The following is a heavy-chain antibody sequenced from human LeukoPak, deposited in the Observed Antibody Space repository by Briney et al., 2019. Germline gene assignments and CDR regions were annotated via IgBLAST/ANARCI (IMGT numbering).Heavy chain of an antibody. Sequence: ASVKVSCKASGGTFSSYAISWVRQAPGHKLEWMGWINAGNGNTKYSRKFQARLTISRDTSANTAYMELTNLRSEDTAVYFCAKSQGQYLSLKNWFEPWGQGTLVTVSS. D-gene: IGHD2-2*01. CDR2: INAGNGNT. CDR1: GGTFSSYA. CDR3: AKSQGQYLSLKNWFEP. J-gene: IGHJ5*02. V-gene: IGHV1-3*01.